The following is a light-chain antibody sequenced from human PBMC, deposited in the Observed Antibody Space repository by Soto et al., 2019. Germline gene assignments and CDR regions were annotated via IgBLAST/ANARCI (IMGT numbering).Light chain of an antibody. J-gene: IGLJ3*02. CDR2: EVT. CDR1: SSDVGGYNY. CDR3: SSYTNIDTWV. Sequence: QSALTQPASVSGSAGQSITISCTGTSSDVGGYNYVSWYQQHPGQVPKLTIYEVTKRPSGVSSRFSGSKSGNTASLTISGLQAEDEADYYCSSYTNIDTWVFGGGTKSPS. V-gene: IGLV2-14*01.